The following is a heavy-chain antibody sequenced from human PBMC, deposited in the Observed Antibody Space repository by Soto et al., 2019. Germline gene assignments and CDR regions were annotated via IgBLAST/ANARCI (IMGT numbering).Heavy chain of an antibody. CDR1: GFTFSSYG. V-gene: IGHV3-30*03. D-gene: IGHD4-17*01. J-gene: IGHJ3*02. CDR3: ATPPGDYKDAFDI. CDR2: ISYDGSNK. Sequence: GGSLRLSCAASGFTFSSYGMHWVRQAPGKGLEWVAVISYDGSNKYYADSVKGRFTISRDNSKNTLYLQMNSLRAEDTAVYYCATPPGDYKDAFDIWGQGTMVTVSS.